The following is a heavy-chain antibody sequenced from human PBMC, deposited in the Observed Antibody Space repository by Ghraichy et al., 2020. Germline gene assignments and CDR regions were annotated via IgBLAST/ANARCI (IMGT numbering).Heavy chain of an antibody. V-gene: IGHV4-59*01. CDR3: ARAPYYYDSSGYLLYYYYYMDV. D-gene: IGHD3-22*01. J-gene: IGHJ6*03. CDR2: IYYSGST. CDR1: GGSISSYY. Sequence: SETLSLTCTVSGGSISSYYWSWIRQPPGKGLEWIGYIYYSGSTNYNPSLKSRVTISVDTSKNQFSLKLSSVTAADTAVYYCARAPYYYDSSGYLLYYYYYMDVWGKGTTVTVSS.